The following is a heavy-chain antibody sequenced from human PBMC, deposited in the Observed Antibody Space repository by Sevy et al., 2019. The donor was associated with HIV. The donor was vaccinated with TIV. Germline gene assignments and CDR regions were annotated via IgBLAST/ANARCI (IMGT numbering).Heavy chain of an antibody. CDR1: GGPYSSYA. CDR2: IIPIFGTA. Sequence: ASVKVSCKASGGPYSSYAITWVRQAPGQGLEWMGGIIPIFGTANYEQKFQGRVTITADESTSTAYMELSSLRSEDTAIYYCARGGYYYGSGSYSAPDYWGQGTLVTVSS. D-gene: IGHD3-10*01. V-gene: IGHV1-69*13. CDR3: ARGGYYYGSGSYSAPDY. J-gene: IGHJ4*02.